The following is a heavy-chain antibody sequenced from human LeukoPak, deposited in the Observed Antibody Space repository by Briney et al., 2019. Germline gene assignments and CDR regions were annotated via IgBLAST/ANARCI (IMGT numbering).Heavy chain of an antibody. CDR3: ARQRNCSGGSCYSGAFDI. V-gene: IGHV4-38-2*01. CDR1: GYSISSGYY. D-gene: IGHD2-15*01. Sequence: PSETLSLTCAVSGYSISSGYYWGWIRQPPGKGLEWIGSIYHSGSTYYNPSLKSRVTISVDTSKNQFSLKLSSVTAADTAVYYCARQRNCSGGSCYSGAFDIWGQGTMVTVSS. CDR2: IYHSGST. J-gene: IGHJ3*02.